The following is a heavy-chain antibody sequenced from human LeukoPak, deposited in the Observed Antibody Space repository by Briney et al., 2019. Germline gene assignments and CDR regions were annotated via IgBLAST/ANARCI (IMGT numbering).Heavy chain of an antibody. D-gene: IGHD5-12*01. CDR3: AKDILGVSGYEFDY. CDR1: GFTFDDYA. Sequence: GRSLRLSSAASGFTFDDYAMHWVRQAPGKGLEWVSGISWNSGSIGYADSVKGRFTISRDNAKNSLYLQMNSLRAEDTALYYCAKDILGVSGYEFDYWGQGTLVTVSS. J-gene: IGHJ4*02. CDR2: ISWNSGSI. V-gene: IGHV3-9*01.